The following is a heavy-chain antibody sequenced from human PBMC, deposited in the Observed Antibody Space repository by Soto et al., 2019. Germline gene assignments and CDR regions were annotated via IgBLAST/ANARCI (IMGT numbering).Heavy chain of an antibody. CDR2: INAGNGNT. J-gene: IGHJ4*02. CDR3: ARDPNGTMFGFDY. D-gene: IGHD1-7*01. Sequence: ASVKVSCKASGYTFTSYAMHWVRQAPGQRLEWMGWINAGNGNTKYSQKFQGRVTITRDTSASTAYMELSSLRSEETAVYYCARDPNGTMFGFDYWGQRTLVPVSS. V-gene: IGHV1-3*01. CDR1: GYTFTSYA.